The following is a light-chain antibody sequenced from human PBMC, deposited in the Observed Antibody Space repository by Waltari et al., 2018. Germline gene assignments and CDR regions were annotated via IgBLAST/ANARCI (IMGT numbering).Light chain of an antibody. J-gene: IGKJ5*01. V-gene: IGKV3-15*01. CDR3: QHYDNWPVT. CDR1: QSVSSN. CDR2: DAS. Sequence: EIVMTQSPATLSVSPGERPTISCRASQSVSSNFAWYQQKPGQAPRLLIYDASTRATGIPARFSGSGSGTESTLTISSLQSEDFAVYYCQHYDNWPVTFGQGTRLEIK.